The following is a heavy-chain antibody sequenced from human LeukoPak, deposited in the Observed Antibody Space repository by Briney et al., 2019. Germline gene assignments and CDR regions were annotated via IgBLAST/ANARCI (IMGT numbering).Heavy chain of an antibody. D-gene: IGHD6-13*01. Sequence: GGSLRLSCAASGFTFSNYAMHWVRQAPGKGLEWVSAISGSGGSTYYADSVKGRFTISRDNSKNTLYLQMNSLRAEDTAVYYCAKGLTPQFGYSSSWDAFDIWGQGTMVTVSS. V-gene: IGHV3-23*01. J-gene: IGHJ3*02. CDR3: AKGLTPQFGYSSSWDAFDI. CDR2: ISGSGGST. CDR1: GFTFSNYA.